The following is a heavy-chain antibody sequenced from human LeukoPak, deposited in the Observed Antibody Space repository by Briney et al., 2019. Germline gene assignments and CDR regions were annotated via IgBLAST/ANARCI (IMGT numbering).Heavy chain of an antibody. CDR3: ARDYEPLVGVHRWGDWFDP. D-gene: IGHD1-26*01. J-gene: IGHJ5*02. CDR1: GYTFTRYY. V-gene: IGHV1-46*01. Sequence: ASVKVSCKASGYTFTRYYMYWVRQAPGQGLEWMGIINPSGGSTNYAQKFQGRVTMTRDTSTNTVYMELSSLRSEDTAVYYCARDYEPLVGVHRWGDWFDPWGQGTLVTVSS. CDR2: INPSGGST.